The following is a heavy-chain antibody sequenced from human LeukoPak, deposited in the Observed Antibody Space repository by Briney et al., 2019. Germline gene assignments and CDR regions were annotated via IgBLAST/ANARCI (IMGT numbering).Heavy chain of an antibody. Sequence: SETLSLTCTVSGGSISGSYWDWIRQSPGKGLEWLGYVYYTGGTTYNPSLKSRLTISVCTSTNQFPLMLSCVTAADRAVYYCAKNSSWYKWSYWGQGTLVTVSS. J-gene: IGHJ4*02. CDR1: GGSISGSY. D-gene: IGHD1-20*01. CDR3: AKNSSWYKWSY. V-gene: IGHV4-59*08. CDR2: VYYTGGT.